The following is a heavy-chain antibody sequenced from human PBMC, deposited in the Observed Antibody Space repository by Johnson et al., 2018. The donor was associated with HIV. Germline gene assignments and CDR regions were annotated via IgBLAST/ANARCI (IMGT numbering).Heavy chain of an antibody. J-gene: IGHJ3*02. CDR2: ISYDGSNK. CDR3: AREGIAAAVNAFDI. V-gene: IGHV3-30-3*01. Sequence: QVQLVESGGGVVQPGRSLRLSCAASGFTFSNSAMHWVRQAPGKGLEWVAVISYDGSNKYYADSVKGRFTISRDNSKNTLYLQMNSLRAEDTAVYYCAREGIAAAVNAFDIWGQGTMVTVSS. CDR1: GFTFSNSA. D-gene: IGHD6-13*01.